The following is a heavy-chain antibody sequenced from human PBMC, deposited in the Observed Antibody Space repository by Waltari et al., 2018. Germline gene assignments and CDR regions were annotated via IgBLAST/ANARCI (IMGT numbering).Heavy chain of an antibody. CDR1: GGSTSSSSYY. V-gene: IGHV4-39*07. D-gene: IGHD3-10*01. CDR2: IYYSGST. CDR3: ARGSASMVQGVYPDY. J-gene: IGHJ4*02. Sequence: QLQLQESGPGLVKPSEPLSLTCPVSGGSTSSSSYYWGWIRLPPGKGLEWIGSIYYSGSTYYNPSLKSRVTISVDTSKNQFSLKLSCVTAADTAVYYCARGSASMVQGVYPDYWGQGTLVTVSS.